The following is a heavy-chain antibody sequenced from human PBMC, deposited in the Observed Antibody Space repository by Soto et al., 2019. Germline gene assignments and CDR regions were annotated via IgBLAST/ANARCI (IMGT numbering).Heavy chain of an antibody. D-gene: IGHD2-2*01. CDR2: IYSGGST. J-gene: IGHJ6*02. CDR3: ARDRVVPAATRGRYYYYGMDV. V-gene: IGHV3-53*01. CDR1: GCTVSSNY. Sequence: GGSLRLSCAASGCTVSSNYMSWVRQAPGKGLEWVSVIYSGGSTYYADSVKGRFTISRDNSKNTLYLQMNSLRAEDTAVYYCARDRVVPAATRGRYYYYGMDVWGQGTTVTVSS.